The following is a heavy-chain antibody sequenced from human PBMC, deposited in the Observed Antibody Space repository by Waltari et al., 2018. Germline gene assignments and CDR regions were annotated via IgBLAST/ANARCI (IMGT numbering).Heavy chain of an antibody. CDR2: IEYSGAT. CDR3: ARHVHSPTLVAIYYYYMDV. CDR1: GGSINSDSYY. Sequence: QLHLQESGPGLVKPSETLSLTCSVSGGSINSDSYYWGWIRQSPGKDLEWIGIIEYSGATFSNPSLQSRVTLSVDTSKNQFSLRLASVTAADTGLYYCARHVHSPTLVAIYYYYMDVWGTGTTVTVSS. V-gene: IGHV4-39*01. D-gene: IGHD3-10*02. J-gene: IGHJ6*03.